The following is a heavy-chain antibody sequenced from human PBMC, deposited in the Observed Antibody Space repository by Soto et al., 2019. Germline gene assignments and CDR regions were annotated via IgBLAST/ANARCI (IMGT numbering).Heavy chain of an antibody. J-gene: IGHJ4*02. CDR1: GFTFRSYG. V-gene: IGHV3-30*03. CDR3: GAGQYFSDY. Sequence: QVQLVESGGGVVQPGRSLRLSCAASGFTFRSYGMHWVRQAPGKGLEWVALISYDGSDKYYADSVKGRFTISRDNSKNTLYLQMNSLSVEDTAVYYCGAGQYFSDYWGQGTLVTVSS. CDR2: ISYDGSDK. D-gene: IGHD6-13*01.